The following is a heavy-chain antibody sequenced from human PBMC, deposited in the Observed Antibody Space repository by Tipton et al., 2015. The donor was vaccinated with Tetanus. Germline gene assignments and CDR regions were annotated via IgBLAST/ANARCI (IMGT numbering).Heavy chain of an antibody. CDR3: ARPSTTVTPRAFDV. V-gene: IGHV4-39*01. CDR1: GAPMSSSSYY. Sequence: TLSLTCNVSGAPMSSSSYYRDWIRQPPGKGLEWIGSIYYSGSSYYNPSLESRVTISLDTSKNRFSLKLTSVTAADAAVYYCARPSTTVTPRAFDVWGQGTMVTVSS. CDR2: IYYSGSS. D-gene: IGHD4-17*01. J-gene: IGHJ3*01.